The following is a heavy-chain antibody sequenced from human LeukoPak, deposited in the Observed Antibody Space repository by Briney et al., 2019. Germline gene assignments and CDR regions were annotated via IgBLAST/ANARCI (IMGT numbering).Heavy chain of an antibody. CDR2: IYGGGKT. D-gene: IGHD1-1*01. CDR3: ARDSEDRQLFGTADY. J-gene: IGHJ4*02. CDR1: GLPVNFNY. V-gene: IGHV3-66*01. Sequence: GGSLRLSCVVSGLPVNFNYMAWVRQAPGKGLECVSFIYGGGKTYYTDSVTGRFTISRDNSKNTLYLQMNSLRAEDTAVYYCARDSEDRQLFGTADYWGQGTLVTVSS.